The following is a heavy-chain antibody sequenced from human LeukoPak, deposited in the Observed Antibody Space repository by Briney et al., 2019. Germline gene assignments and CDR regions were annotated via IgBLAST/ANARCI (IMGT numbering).Heavy chain of an antibody. J-gene: IGHJ4*02. CDR2: IYYSGST. CDR3: ARTAVGALDY. V-gene: IGHV4-39*01. D-gene: IGHD1-26*01. CDR1: GDSIGSSSYY. Sequence: SETLSLTRTVSGDSIGSSSYYWGWIRQPPGKGLEWIGNIYYSGSTYYKPSLKSRVTISVDTSKNQFSLKLSSVTAADTAVYYCARTAVGALDYWGQGTLVTVSS.